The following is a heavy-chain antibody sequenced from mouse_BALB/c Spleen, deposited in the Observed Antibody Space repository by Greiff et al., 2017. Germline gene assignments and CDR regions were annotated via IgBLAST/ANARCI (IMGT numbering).Heavy chain of an antibody. J-gene: IGHJ3*01. CDR2: ISYDGSN. Sequence: VQLQESGPGLVKPSQSLSLTCSVTGYSITSGYYWNWIRQFPGNKLEWMGYISYDGSNNYNPSLKNRISITRDTSKNQFFLKLNSVTTEDTATYYCAREGYGNYVAYWGQGTLVTVSA. CDR1: GYSITSGYY. V-gene: IGHV3-6*02. CDR3: AREGYGNYVAY. D-gene: IGHD2-1*01.